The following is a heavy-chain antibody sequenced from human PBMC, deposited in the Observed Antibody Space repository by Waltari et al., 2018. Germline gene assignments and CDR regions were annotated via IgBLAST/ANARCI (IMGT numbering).Heavy chain of an antibody. J-gene: IGHJ4*02. Sequence: QLQESGPGLVKPSGTLSPTCAVSGDFVTSANWWSWVRQSPQRGLEWIGQVLSTGKTNYSPSFASRVTMSLDASNNQFSLKVTSATAADTAVYYCARDRGRGLYLDVWGPGTLVTVSP. CDR1: GDFVTSANW. CDR2: VLSTGKT. V-gene: IGHV4-4*02. D-gene: IGHD2-15*01. CDR3: ARDRGRGLYLDV.